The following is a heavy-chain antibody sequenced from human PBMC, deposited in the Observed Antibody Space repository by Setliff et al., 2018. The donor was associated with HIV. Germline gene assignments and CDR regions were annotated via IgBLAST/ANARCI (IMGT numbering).Heavy chain of an antibody. V-gene: IGHV3-21*01. CDR2: ITSSGDSK. Sequence: GGSLRLSCAASGFTSGFSFNSYTLTWVRQALGQERRLEWVSSITSSGDSKFYADSLRGRFTISRDNARNSLFLQMNSLRPEDAAVYYCARVRLYNTALDYWGQGTLVTVSS. J-gene: IGHJ4*02. D-gene: IGHD3-3*01. CDR3: ARVRLYNTALDY. CDR1: GFTSGFSFNSYT.